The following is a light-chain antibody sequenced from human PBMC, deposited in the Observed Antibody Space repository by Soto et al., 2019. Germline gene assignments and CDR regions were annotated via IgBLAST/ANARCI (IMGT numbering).Light chain of an antibody. CDR1: QTISSW. J-gene: IGKJ1*01. V-gene: IGKV1-5*03. Sequence: DIQMTQSPSTLSGSVGDRVTITCRASQTISSWLAWYQQKPGKAPKLLIYKASTLKSGVPSRFSGSGSGTEFTLTISSLQPDDFATYYCQKYDSYSLTFGQGTKVDIK. CDR3: QKYDSYSLT. CDR2: KAS.